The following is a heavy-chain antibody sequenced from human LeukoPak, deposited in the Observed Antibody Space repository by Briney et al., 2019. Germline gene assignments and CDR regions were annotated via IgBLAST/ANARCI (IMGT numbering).Heavy chain of an antibody. D-gene: IGHD3-10*01. CDR2: INAGNGDT. Sequence: ASVNVSCKASGYTFTSYAMHWVRQAPGQRLEWMGWINAGNGDTKYSQKFQGRVTITRDTSASTAYMELSSLRSEDTAVYYCARPYYYGSNWFDPWGQGTLVTVSS. CDR3: ARPYYYGSNWFDP. V-gene: IGHV1-3*01. J-gene: IGHJ5*02. CDR1: GYTFTSYA.